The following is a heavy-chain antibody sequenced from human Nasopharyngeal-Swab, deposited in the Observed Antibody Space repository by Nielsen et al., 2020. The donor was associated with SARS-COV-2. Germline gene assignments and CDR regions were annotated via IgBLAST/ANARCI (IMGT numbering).Heavy chain of an antibody. J-gene: IGHJ4*02. Sequence: WIRQRPGKGLEWVSYISSSSSTIYYTDSVKGRFTISRDNAKNSLYLQMNSLRAEDTAVYYCARDLNPSYSRAFDYWGRGTLVTVSS. D-gene: IGHD6-13*01. CDR2: ISSSSSTI. V-gene: IGHV3-48*04. CDR3: ARDLNPSYSRAFDY.